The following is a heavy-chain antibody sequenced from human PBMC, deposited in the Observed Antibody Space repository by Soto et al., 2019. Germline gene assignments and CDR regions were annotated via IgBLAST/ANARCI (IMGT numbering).Heavy chain of an antibody. Sequence: QLQLQESGSGLVKPSQTLSLTCAVSGGSISSGGYSWSWIRQPPGKGLEWIGYIYPSGSTYYNPSVKVRVTISVDRSKNQFSLKLSSVTAADTAVYYCAAGGGLPRYYWGQGTLVTVSS. CDR2: IYPSGST. CDR3: AAGGGLPRYY. J-gene: IGHJ4*02. V-gene: IGHV4-30-2*01. CDR1: GGSISSGGYS. D-gene: IGHD5-12*01.